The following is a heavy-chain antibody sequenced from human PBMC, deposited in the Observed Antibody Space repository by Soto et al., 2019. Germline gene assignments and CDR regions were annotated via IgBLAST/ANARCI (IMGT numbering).Heavy chain of an antibody. Sequence: GSLRISCAASRFTFSSYAVSGVGQTPWKGLEWVSAISGSCGSTYYADSVKGRFTISRDNAKNSLYLQMNSLRAEDTALYYCAKDRYQLLSLVEYWGQGTLVTVS. V-gene: IGHV3-23*01. J-gene: IGHJ4*02. CDR2: ISGSCGST. D-gene: IGHD2-2*01. CDR3: AKDRYQLLSLVEY. CDR1: RFTFSSYA.